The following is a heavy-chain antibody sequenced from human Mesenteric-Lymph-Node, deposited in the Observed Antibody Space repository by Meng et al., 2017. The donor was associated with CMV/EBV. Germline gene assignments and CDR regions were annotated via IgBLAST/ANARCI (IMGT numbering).Heavy chain of an antibody. CDR2: ISSSGSTI. J-gene: IGHJ6*02. CDR1: GFTFSNYD. V-gene: IGHV3-48*03. Sequence: GESLKISCAASGFTFSNYDINWIRQAPGKGLEWVSQISSSGSTIYYTDSVRGRFTISRDNAASSLYLQMNGLRAEDTAVDYCARGPYCSRTSCYNYYYGMDVWGQGTTVTVSS. CDR3: ARGPYCSRTSCYNYYYGMDV. D-gene: IGHD2-2*02.